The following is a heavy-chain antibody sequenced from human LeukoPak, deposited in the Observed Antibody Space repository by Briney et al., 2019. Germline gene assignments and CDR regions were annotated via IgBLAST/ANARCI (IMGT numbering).Heavy chain of an antibody. CDR2: IYTSGST. V-gene: IGHV4-61*02. CDR1: GGSISSGSYY. J-gene: IGHJ6*03. CDR3: ARDYPENSSSWYYQGYYYYYMDV. Sequence: SQTLSLTCTVSGGSISSGSYYWSWIRQPAGKGLEWVGRIYTSGSTNYNPSLKSRVTISVDTSKNQFSLKLSSVTAADTAVYYCARDYPENSSSWYYQGYYYYYMDVWGKGTAVTVSS. D-gene: IGHD6-13*01.